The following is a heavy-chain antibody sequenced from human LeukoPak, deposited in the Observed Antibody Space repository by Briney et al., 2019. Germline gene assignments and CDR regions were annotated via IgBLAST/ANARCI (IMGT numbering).Heavy chain of an antibody. CDR1: GFIFSSYA. D-gene: IGHD5-12*01. CDR2: ISGSGYST. J-gene: IGHJ6*03. Sequence: GGSLRLSCAASGFIFSSYAMSWVRQAPGKGLEWVSGISGSGYSTYYADSVKGRFTISRDNSKNTLYLQMNSLRAEDTAVYYCTTVPGSGYDLDYYYYYMDVWGKGTTVTVSS. V-gene: IGHV3-23*01. CDR3: TTVPGSGYDLDYYYYYMDV.